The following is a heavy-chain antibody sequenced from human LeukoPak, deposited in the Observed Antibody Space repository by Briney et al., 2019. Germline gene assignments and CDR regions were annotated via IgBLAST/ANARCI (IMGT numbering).Heavy chain of an antibody. CDR2: IYTSGST. CDR3: ARHWSLVGGPFDY. J-gene: IGHJ4*02. V-gene: IGHV4-61*02. D-gene: IGHD3-16*01. Sequence: SETLSLTCTVSGGSISSSSYYWSWIRQPAGKGLEWIGRIYTSGSTNYNPSLKSRVTMSVDTSKNQFSLKLSSVTAADTAVYYCARHWSLVGGPFDYWGQGTLVTVSS. CDR1: GGSISSSSYY.